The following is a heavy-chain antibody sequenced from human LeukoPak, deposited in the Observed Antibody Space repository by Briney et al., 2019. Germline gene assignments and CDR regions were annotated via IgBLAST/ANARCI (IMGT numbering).Heavy chain of an antibody. D-gene: IGHD3-3*01. J-gene: IGHJ4*02. V-gene: IGHV3-23*01. CDR2: ISGSGGST. Sequence: PGGSLRLSCAASGFTFSSYAMTWVRQAPGKGLEWVSAISGSGGSTYYADSVKGRFTISRDNSKNTLYLQMNSLRAEDTAVYYCAKDRFLEWLLPIDYWGQGTLVTVSS. CDR1: GFTFSSYA. CDR3: AKDRFLEWLLPIDY.